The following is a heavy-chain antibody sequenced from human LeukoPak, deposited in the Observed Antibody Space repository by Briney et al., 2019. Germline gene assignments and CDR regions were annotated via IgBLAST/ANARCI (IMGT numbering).Heavy chain of an antibody. CDR2: IYTSGST. CDR3: ARVWVGYGDAFDI. J-gene: IGHJ3*02. CDR1: GGSFSGYY. V-gene: IGHV4-59*10. D-gene: IGHD2-8*02. Sequence: SETLSLTCAVYGGSFSGYYWSWIRQPAGKGLEWIGRIYTSGSTNYNPSLKSRVTMSVDTSKNQFSLKLSSVTAADTAVYYCARVWVGYGDAFDIWGQGTMVTVSS.